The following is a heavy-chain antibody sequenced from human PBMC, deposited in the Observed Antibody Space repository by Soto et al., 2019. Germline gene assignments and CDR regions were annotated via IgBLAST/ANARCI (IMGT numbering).Heavy chain of an antibody. D-gene: IGHD3-22*01. CDR3: ARDYYDSSGYYYVDYYYGMDV. Sequence: GASVKLSCKASGYTFTSYGISWVRQAPGQGLEWMGWISAYNGNTNYAQKLQGRVTMTTDTSTSTAYMELRSLRSDDTAVYYCARDYYDSSGYYYVDYYYGMDVWGQGTTVTVSS. CDR2: ISAYNGNT. CDR1: GYTFTSYG. V-gene: IGHV1-18*01. J-gene: IGHJ6*02.